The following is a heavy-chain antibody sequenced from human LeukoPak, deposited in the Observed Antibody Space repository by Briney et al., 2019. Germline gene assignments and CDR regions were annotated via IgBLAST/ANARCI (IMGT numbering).Heavy chain of an antibody. Sequence: PSETLSLTCTVSGGSISRGGDYWSWIRQHPGKGLEWIGYIYYSGSTYYNPSLKSRVTISVDTSKNQFSLKLSSVTAADTAVYYCASNYDSSAFDYWGQGTLVTVSS. CDR1: GGSISRGGDY. CDR2: IYYSGST. V-gene: IGHV4-31*03. J-gene: IGHJ4*02. CDR3: ASNYDSSAFDY. D-gene: IGHD3-22*01.